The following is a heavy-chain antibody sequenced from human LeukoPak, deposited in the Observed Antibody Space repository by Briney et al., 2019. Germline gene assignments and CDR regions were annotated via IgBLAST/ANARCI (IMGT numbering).Heavy chain of an antibody. Sequence: GGSLRLSCAASGFTFSSYGMSWVRQAPGKGLEWISIITGSGGATYYADSVKGRFTISRDNSKNTLYLQMNSLRAEDTAVYYCAKDFWSGYYPNYWGQGTLVTVSS. CDR2: ITGSGGAT. CDR3: AKDFWSGYYPNY. D-gene: IGHD3-3*01. V-gene: IGHV3-23*01. J-gene: IGHJ4*02. CDR1: GFTFSSYG.